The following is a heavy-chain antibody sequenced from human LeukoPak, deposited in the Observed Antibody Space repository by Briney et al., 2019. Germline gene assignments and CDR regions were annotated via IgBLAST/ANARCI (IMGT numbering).Heavy chain of an antibody. CDR2: IYTGGST. CDR1: GCTVSSNY. CDR3: ARVGSGWEFDH. V-gene: IGHV3-53*01. Sequence: SGGSLRLSCAASGCTVSSNYMSWVRQAPGKGLEWVSVIYTGGSTYYAGSVKGRFTISRDNSKKTLYLQMNSLRAEDTAVYYCARVGSGWEFDHWGQGTLVTVSS. D-gene: IGHD6-19*01. J-gene: IGHJ4*02.